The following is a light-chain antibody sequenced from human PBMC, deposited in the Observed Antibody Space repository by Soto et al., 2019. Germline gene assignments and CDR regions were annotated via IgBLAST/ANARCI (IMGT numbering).Light chain of an antibody. J-gene: IGKJ1*01. CDR2: AAS. V-gene: IGKV1-39*01. CDR1: QSISSY. Sequence: IQMTQSPSSLSASVGDRVTITCRASQSISSYLNWYQQKPGKAPKLLIYAASSLQSGVPSRFSGSGSGTDFTLTISSLQPEDFATYYCKQSYSTPRTFGQGNKWIS. CDR3: KQSYSTPRT.